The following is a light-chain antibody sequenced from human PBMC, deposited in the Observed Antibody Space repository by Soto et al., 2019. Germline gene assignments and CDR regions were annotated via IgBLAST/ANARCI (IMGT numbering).Light chain of an antibody. J-gene: IGKJ1*01. CDR3: QQYNSKGT. V-gene: IGKV1-5*03. CDR2: KAS. CDR1: QSISSW. Sequence: DIQMTQSPSTLSASVGDRVTITCRASQSISSWLAWYQQKPGKAPKLLIYKASSLESGVPSRFSGSGSGTEFTVTISSLQPDDFATYYCQQYNSKGTFGQGTKVEIK.